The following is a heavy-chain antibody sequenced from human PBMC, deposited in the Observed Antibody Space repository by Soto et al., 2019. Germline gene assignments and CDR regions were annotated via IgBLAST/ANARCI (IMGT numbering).Heavy chain of an antibody. D-gene: IGHD6-6*01. Sequence: EVHLLESGGGFLQPGGSLRLSCAASGFSFSIFAMNWVRQAPGKGLEWVSTISSGGGTTLYADSVKGRFTISRDNSKNSLYLQMNSLRAEDTALYYCAKDRYSSSAYYYYGMDAWGQGTTVTVSS. CDR3: AKDRYSSSAYYYYGMDA. CDR1: GFSFSIFA. V-gene: IGHV3-23*01. CDR2: ISSGGGTT. J-gene: IGHJ6*02.